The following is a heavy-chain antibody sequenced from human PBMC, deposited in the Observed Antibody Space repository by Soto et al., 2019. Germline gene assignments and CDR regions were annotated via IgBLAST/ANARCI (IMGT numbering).Heavy chain of an antibody. CDR2: ISGGGGST. D-gene: IGHD1-26*01. CDR3: AKDGRRWDLPADY. V-gene: IGHV3-23*01. Sequence: GSLRLSCAASGFTFSSYAMSWVRQAPGKGLEWVSAISGGGGSTYYADSVKGRFTISRDNSKNTLYLQMNSLRAEDTAVYYCAKDGRRWDLPADYWGQGALVTVSS. CDR1: GFTFSSYA. J-gene: IGHJ4*02.